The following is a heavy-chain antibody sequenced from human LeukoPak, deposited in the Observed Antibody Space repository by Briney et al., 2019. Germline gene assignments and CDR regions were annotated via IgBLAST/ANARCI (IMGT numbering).Heavy chain of an antibody. CDR2: IYYSGST. CDR1: GGSISSGDYY. CDR3: ARDGREYCGGDCYSLNGMDV. D-gene: IGHD2-21*02. V-gene: IGHV4-30-4*01. J-gene: IGHJ6*02. Sequence: SETLSLTCTVSGGSISSGDYYWSWIRQPPGKGPEWIGYIYYSGSTYYNPSLKSRVTISVDTSKNQFSLKLSSVTAADTAVYYCARDGREYCGGDCYSLNGMDVWGQGTTVTVSS.